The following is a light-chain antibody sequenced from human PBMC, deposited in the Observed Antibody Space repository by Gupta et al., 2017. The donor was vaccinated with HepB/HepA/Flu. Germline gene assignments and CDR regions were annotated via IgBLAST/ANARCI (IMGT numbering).Light chain of an antibody. J-gene: IGLJ1*01. CDR2: DVT. Sequence: QSALTQPASVSGSPGKPIPPSSPGTINDVGRYNFVSWYRQYSGKAPKLIIYDVTNRPSGVSSRFSGSKSGSTASLTISGLQAEDEADYYCSSYTSSSGYVFGTGTQVTVL. CDR1: INDVGRYNF. V-gene: IGLV2-14*03. CDR3: SSYTSSSGYV.